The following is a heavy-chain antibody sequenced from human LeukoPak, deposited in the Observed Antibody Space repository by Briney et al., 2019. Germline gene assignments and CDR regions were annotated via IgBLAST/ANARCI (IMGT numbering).Heavy chain of an antibody. V-gene: IGHV3-48*03. CDR3: AKDATAVVGTVYMDV. J-gene: IGHJ6*03. Sequence: GGSLRLSCAASGFTFSNHEMNWARQAPGKGLEWISHISNIGDIIHYADSVEGRFTISRDNAKNSLYLQMNSLTAEDTAVYDCAKDATAVVGTVYMDVWGKGTTVTISS. CDR1: GFTFSNHE. CDR2: ISNIGDII. D-gene: IGHD6-13*01.